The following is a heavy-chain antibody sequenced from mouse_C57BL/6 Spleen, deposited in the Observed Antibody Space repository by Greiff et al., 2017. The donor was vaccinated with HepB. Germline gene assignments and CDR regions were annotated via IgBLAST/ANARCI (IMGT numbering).Heavy chain of an antibody. CDR1: GFTFSSYA. J-gene: IGHJ3*01. Sequence: DVKLVESGGGLVKPGGSLKLSCAASGFTFSSYAMSWVRQTPEKRLEWVATISDGGSYTYYPDNVKGRFTISRDNAKNNLYLQMSHLKSEDTAMYYCARDDWDRFAYWGQGTLVTVSA. CDR2: ISDGGSYT. CDR3: ARDDWDRFAY. D-gene: IGHD4-1*01. V-gene: IGHV5-4*01.